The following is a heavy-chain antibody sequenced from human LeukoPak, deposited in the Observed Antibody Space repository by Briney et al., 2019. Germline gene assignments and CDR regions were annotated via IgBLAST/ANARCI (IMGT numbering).Heavy chain of an antibody. CDR1: GFTFSSYW. D-gene: IGHD6-19*01. V-gene: IGHV3-7*01. Sequence: PGGSLRLSCAASGFTFSSYWMSWVRQAPGKGLEWVANIKQDGSEKCYVDSVKGRFTISRDNAKNSLYLQMNSLRAEDTAVYYCARDVGRSSGRDAFDIWGQGTTVTVSS. CDR2: IKQDGSEK. J-gene: IGHJ3*02. CDR3: ARDVGRSSGRDAFDI.